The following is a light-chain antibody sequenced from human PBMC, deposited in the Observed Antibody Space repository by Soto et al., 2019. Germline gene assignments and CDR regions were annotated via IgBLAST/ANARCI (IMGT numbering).Light chain of an antibody. J-gene: IGKJ4*01. CDR2: AAS. Sequence: DIQLTQSPSFLSASVGDRVTITCRASQGISSYLAWYQQKPWKAPKLLISAASTLQSGVPSRFSGSGSGTEFTLTLSSLQPGDCATYDCQQLNSYPFLTFGGGTKVEIK. V-gene: IGKV1-9*01. CDR1: QGISSY. CDR3: QQLNSYPFLT.